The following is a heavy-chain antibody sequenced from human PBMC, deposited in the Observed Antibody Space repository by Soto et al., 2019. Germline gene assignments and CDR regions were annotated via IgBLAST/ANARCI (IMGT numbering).Heavy chain of an antibody. CDR1: GGTFSSYI. Sequence: SVTVYCTASGGTFSSYIISWVRQAPGQGLEWMGRIIPILGIANYAQKFQGRVTITADKSTSTAYMELSSLRSEDTAVYYCARDSSGWYGAFDIWGQGTMVTVSS. CDR3: ARDSSGWYGAFDI. CDR2: IIPILGIA. V-gene: IGHV1-69*02. D-gene: IGHD6-19*01. J-gene: IGHJ3*02.